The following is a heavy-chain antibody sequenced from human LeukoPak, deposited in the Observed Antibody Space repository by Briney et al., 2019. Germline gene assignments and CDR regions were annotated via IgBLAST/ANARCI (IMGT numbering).Heavy chain of an antibody. Sequence: SETLSLTCAVYGGSFSGYYWSWIRQPPGKGLELIGEINHSGSTNYNPSLKSRVTISVDTSKNQFSLKLSSVTAADTAVYYCARSSSGGYSYGYRRSNAFDIWGQGTMVTVSS. CDR3: ARSSSGGYSYGYRRSNAFDI. CDR2: INHSGST. J-gene: IGHJ3*02. V-gene: IGHV4-34*01. CDR1: GGSFSGYY. D-gene: IGHD5-18*01.